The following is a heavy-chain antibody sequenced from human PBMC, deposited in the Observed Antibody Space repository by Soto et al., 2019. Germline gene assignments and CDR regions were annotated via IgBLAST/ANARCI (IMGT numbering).Heavy chain of an antibody. V-gene: IGHV4-59*01. Sequence: SETLSLTCTVSGASIRSYAWSWIRQPPGKGLEWIGYVDHSGSTNSNPSLKSRLTISIDTSKSHFSLKLSSVTAADTAVYYCARETGWGSGFFDYWGQGALVTVS. CDR3: ARETGWGSGFFDY. CDR1: GASIRSYA. D-gene: IGHD3-16*01. CDR2: VDHSGST. J-gene: IGHJ4*02.